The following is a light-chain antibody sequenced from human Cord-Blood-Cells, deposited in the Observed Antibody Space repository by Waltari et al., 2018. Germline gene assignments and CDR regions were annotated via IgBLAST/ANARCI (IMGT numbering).Light chain of an antibody. CDR3: QQYDNLYT. J-gene: IGKJ2*01. Sequence: DIQMTQSPSSLSASVGDRVTITCQASQDISNYLNGYQQKPGKAPKLLIYDASNLETGVPSRFSGSGSETDFTFTISSLQPEDIATYYCQQYDNLYTFGQGTKLEIK. CDR1: QDISNY. CDR2: DAS. V-gene: IGKV1-33*01.